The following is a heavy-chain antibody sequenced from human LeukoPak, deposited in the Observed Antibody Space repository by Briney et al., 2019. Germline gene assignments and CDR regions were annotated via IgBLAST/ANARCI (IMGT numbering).Heavy chain of an antibody. V-gene: IGHV3-30*02. D-gene: IGHD4-17*01. CDR1: GFTFSSYG. J-gene: IGHJ4*02. Sequence: GGSLRLSCAASGFTFSSYGMHSVRQAPGKGLEWVAVIWYDGSNKYYADSVKGRFTISRDNSKNTLYLQMNSLRAEDTAVYYCAKDEPFDYGDYVGYFDYWGQGTLVTVSS. CDR3: AKDEPFDYGDYVGYFDY. CDR2: IWYDGSNK.